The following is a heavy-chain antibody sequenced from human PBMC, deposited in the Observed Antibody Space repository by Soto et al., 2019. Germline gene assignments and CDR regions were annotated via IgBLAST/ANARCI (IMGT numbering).Heavy chain of an antibody. CDR1: GFTFSSYG. D-gene: IGHD3-22*01. J-gene: IGHJ4*02. CDR3: AKDSFYDSSGSTDY. Sequence: GGSLRLSCAASGFTFSSYGMHWVRQAPGKGLEWVAVISYDGSNKYYADSVKGRFTISRDNSKNTLYLQMNSLRAEDTAVYYCAKDSFYDSSGSTDYWGQGTLVTVSS. V-gene: IGHV3-30*18. CDR2: ISYDGSNK.